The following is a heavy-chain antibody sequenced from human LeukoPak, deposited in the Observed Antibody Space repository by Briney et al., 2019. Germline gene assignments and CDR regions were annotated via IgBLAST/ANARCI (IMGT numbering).Heavy chain of an antibody. CDR3: ARGRRYSGYDAFGY. CDR2: MNPRSGNT. Sequence: GASEKVSCRASGYTFTTYDIYWVRQAPGQGLEWMGWMNPRSGNTRYAQKFQGRVTMTRNTSMSTAYMELSSLKSEDTAVYYCARGRRYSGYDAFGYWGQGTLVTVSS. V-gene: IGHV1-8*01. D-gene: IGHD5-12*01. J-gene: IGHJ4*02. CDR1: GYTFTTYD.